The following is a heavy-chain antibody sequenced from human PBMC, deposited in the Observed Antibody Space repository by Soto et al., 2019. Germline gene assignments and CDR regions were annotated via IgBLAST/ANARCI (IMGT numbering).Heavy chain of an antibody. Sequence: SVTLSLTCAVSGGSITSANWLTWVRQPPGGGLEWIGEISHSGITNYKASLKSRVTMSVDKTKNDVSLKLTSVTAADTAVYYCARVLRGWFDPWGQRTPVTVSS. CDR1: GGSITSANW. CDR2: ISHSGIT. CDR3: ARVLRGWFDP. J-gene: IGHJ5*02. V-gene: IGHV4-4*02.